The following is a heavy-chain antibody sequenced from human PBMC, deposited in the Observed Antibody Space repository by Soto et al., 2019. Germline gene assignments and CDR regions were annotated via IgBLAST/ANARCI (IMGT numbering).Heavy chain of an antibody. CDR3: ARDGGNSGYDYDAIAAAVYPDY. D-gene: IGHD5-12*01. CDR1: GFTFSSYA. V-gene: IGHV3-30-3*01. J-gene: IGHJ4*02. CDR2: ISYDGSNK. Sequence: GGSLRLSCAASGFTFSSYAMHWVRQAPGKGLEWVAVISYDGSNKYYADSVKGRFTISRDNSKNTLYLQMNSLRAEDTAVYYCARDGGNSGYDYDAIAAAVYPDYWGQGTLVTVSS.